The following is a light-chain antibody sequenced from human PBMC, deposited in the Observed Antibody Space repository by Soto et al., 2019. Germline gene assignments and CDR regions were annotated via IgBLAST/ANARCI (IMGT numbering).Light chain of an antibody. V-gene: IGKV3-15*01. CDR1: QSVSSN. J-gene: IGKJ1*01. CDR2: GAS. CDR3: QQYNNWPTWT. Sequence: EIVMTQSAATLSVSPLERATLSCIASQSVSSNLAWYQQKPGQAPRLLMYGASTRATGIPARFSGSGSGTEFSLTISSLQSEDFAVYYCQQYNNWPTWTFGQGTKVDIK.